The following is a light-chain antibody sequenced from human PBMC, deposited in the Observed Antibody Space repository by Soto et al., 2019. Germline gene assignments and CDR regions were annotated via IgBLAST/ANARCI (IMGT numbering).Light chain of an antibody. J-gene: IGKJ4*01. CDR3: KQLNSYPLT. CDR1: QGISSY. Sequence: DIQLTQSPSFLSASVGDRVTITCRASQGISSYLAWYQQKPGKAPKVLIYAASTLQSGVPSRFSGSGSGTESPPTISGRQPEDFATYYCKQLNSYPLTFGGGGKVE. CDR2: AAS. V-gene: IGKV1-9*01.